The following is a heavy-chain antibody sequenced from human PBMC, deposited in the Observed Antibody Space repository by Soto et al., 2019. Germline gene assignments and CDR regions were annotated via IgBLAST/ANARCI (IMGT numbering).Heavy chain of an antibody. CDR3: AKHLFYYDSSGPTWFDY. J-gene: IGHJ4*02. D-gene: IGHD3-22*01. CDR2: IGGSGDRT. Sequence: GGSLRLSCAASGLTFSSFAMSWVRQAPGKGLEWVSDIGGSGDRTYYADSVKGRFTISRDNSMNTLDLQVNSLRAEDTAVYYCAKHLFYYDSSGPTWFDYWGQGTLVTVSS. V-gene: IGHV3-23*01. CDR1: GLTFSSFA.